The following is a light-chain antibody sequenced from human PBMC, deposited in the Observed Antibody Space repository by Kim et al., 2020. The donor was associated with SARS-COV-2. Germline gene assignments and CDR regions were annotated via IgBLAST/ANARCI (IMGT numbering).Light chain of an antibody. Sequence: EIVMTQSPATLSVSPGESATLSCGASQSVSSSLAWYQHKPGQAPRLLIHGASTRATGIPARFSGSGSGTEFTLTISSLQSEDFAVYYCQQYNNWPLLTFGGGTKVDIK. CDR2: GAS. V-gene: IGKV3D-15*01. CDR3: QQYNNWPLLT. J-gene: IGKJ4*01. CDR1: QSVSSS.